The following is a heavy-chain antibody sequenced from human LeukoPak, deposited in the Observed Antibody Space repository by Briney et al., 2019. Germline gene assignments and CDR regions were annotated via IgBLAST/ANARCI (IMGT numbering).Heavy chain of an antibody. CDR3: ASLDGAAAYY. CDR1: GFTFSSYE. V-gene: IGHV3-48*03. D-gene: IGHD6-13*01. CDR2: ISSSGSTI. J-gene: IGHJ4*02. Sequence: GGSLRLSCAASGFTFSSYEMNWVRQAPGKGLEWVSYISSSGSTIYYADSVKSRFTISRDNAKNSLYLQMNSLRAEDTAVYYCASLDGAAAYYWGQGTLVTVSS.